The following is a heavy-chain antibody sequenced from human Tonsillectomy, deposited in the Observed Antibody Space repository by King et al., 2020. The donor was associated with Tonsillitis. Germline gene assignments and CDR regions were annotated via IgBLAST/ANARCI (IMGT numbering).Heavy chain of an antibody. D-gene: IGHD1-1*01. V-gene: IGHV4-59*08. CDR2: IYYTGST. Sequence: VQLQESGPGLVKPSETLSLTCTVSGDSIIDHYWSWIRQPPGKGLEWIGYIYYTGSTNYNPSLKSRVAISVDTFKNQFSLNLNSVTAADTAVYYCARRKLDQGYFDYWGQGTLVTVSS. CDR3: ARRKLDQGYFDY. CDR1: GDSIIDHY. J-gene: IGHJ4*02.